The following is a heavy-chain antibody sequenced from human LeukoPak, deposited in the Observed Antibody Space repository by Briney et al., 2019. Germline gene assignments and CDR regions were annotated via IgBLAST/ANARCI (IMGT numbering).Heavy chain of an antibody. D-gene: IGHD2-2*01. CDR2: INPSGGST. Sequence: GASVKVSFKASGYTFTSYYMHWVRQAPGQGLEWMGIINPSGGSTSYAQKFQGRVTMTRDTSTSTVYMELSSLRSEDTAVYYCEREEDCSSTSCHVPFDYWGQGTLVTVSS. CDR3: EREEDCSSTSCHVPFDY. CDR1: GYTFTSYY. V-gene: IGHV1-46*01. J-gene: IGHJ4*02.